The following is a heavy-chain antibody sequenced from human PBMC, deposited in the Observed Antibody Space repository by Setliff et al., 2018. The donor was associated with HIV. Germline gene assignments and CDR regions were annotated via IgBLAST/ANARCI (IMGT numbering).Heavy chain of an antibody. CDR2: INANSGGT. J-gene: IGHJ4*02. D-gene: IGHD3-22*01. V-gene: IGHV1-2*02. CDR3: ARDPPDSSGTLFGY. CDR1: GYTFTDYY. Sequence: GASVKVSCKASGYTFTDYYIHWVRQAPGQGLEWMGWINANSGGTNYAQKFQGRVTMTMDTSISTAYMDLSRLISDDTAAYYCARDPPDSSGTLFGYWGQGTLVTVSS.